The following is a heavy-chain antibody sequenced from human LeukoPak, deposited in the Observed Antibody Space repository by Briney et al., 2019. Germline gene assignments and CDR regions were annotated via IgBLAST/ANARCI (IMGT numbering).Heavy chain of an antibody. Sequence: GGSLRLSCVASGFTFSTYGMHWVRQAPGKGLEWVAVVWSDGGSQYCAGSVKDRFTISRDNSKNTLYLQMNNLRAEDTAVYYCARRRDAYSGNSCYSFDFWGQGTLVTVSS. CDR3: ARRRDAYSGNSCYSFDF. CDR2: VWSDGGSQ. D-gene: IGHD3-16*01. CDR1: GFTFSTYG. J-gene: IGHJ4*02. V-gene: IGHV3-33*08.